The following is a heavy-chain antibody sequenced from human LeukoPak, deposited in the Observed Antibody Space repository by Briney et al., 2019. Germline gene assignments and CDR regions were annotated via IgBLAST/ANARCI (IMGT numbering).Heavy chain of an antibody. CDR2: ISSSSSYI. D-gene: IGHD3-10*01. Sequence: KPGGSLRLSCAASGFTFSSYGMHWVRQAPGKGLEWVSSISSSSSYIYYADSVKGRFTISRDNAKNSLYLQMNSLRAEDTAVYYCSSQIYGTGSHPCWGQGTLVTVSS. CDR3: SSQIYGTGSHPC. V-gene: IGHV3-21*04. CDR1: GFTFSSYG. J-gene: IGHJ4*02.